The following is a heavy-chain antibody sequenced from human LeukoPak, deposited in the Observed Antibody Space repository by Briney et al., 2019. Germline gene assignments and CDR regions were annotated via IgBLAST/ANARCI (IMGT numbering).Heavy chain of an antibody. Sequence: GGSLRLSCAASGFTFSSYAMSWVRLAPGKGLEWVSAISGSGGSTYYADSVKGRFTISRDNSKNTLYLQMNSLRAEDTAVYYCAKDFRSAVTATYFDYWGQGTLVTVSS. D-gene: IGHD2-21*02. CDR2: ISGSGGST. V-gene: IGHV3-23*01. CDR3: AKDFRSAVTATYFDY. CDR1: GFTFSSYA. J-gene: IGHJ4*02.